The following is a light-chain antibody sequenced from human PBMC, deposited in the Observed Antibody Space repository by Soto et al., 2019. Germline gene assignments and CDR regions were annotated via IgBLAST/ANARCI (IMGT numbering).Light chain of an antibody. CDR1: QSVSSSH. CDR3: QQYGDSPMYT. CDR2: GAS. V-gene: IGKV3-20*01. J-gene: IGKJ2*01. Sequence: EIVLTQSPGPLSSSPGERATLSCRASQSVSSSHLAWYQQKPGQAPRLLIYGASSRATGIPDRFSGSGSGTDFTLTISRLEPEDFAVYFCQQYGDSPMYTVGQGTKQEI.